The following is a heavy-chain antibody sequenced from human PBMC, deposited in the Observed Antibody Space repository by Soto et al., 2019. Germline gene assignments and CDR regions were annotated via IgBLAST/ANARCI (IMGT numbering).Heavy chain of an antibody. V-gene: IGHV4-39*01. CDR2: IYFSGST. CDR1: GVSISNTSYY. Sequence: QLQLQESGPGLVKPSETLSLTCSVSGVSISNTSYYWGWIRQPPGKGLEWVGTIYFSGSTFYNPSLKGRVTISIGASKNQFSLRLSSVTAADTAVYYCARHGSYWGQGTLGTVAS. J-gene: IGHJ4*02. CDR3: ARHGSY.